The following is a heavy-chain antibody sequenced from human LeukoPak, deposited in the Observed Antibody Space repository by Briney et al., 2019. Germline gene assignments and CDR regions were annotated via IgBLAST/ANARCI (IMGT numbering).Heavy chain of an antibody. J-gene: IGHJ3*02. D-gene: IGHD2-21*01. CDR1: GFTFSSYA. CDR2: ISGSGGST. V-gene: IGHV3-23*01. Sequence: GGSLRLSCAASGFTFSSYAMSWVRQAPGKGLEWVSAISGSGGSTYYADSVKGRFTISRDNAKNSLYLQMNSLRAEDTALYYCARDFLPTGSNCGGDCYSYDAFNIWGQGTMVTVSS. CDR3: ARDFLPTGSNCGGDCYSYDAFNI.